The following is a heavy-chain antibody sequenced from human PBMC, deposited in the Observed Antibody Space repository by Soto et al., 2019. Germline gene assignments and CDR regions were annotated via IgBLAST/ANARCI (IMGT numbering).Heavy chain of an antibody. Sequence: PGGSLRLSCAASGFTFSNALMTWVRQAPGKGLEWVGRIKSKSDGATTDYAAPVRGRFIISGDDSKNTLCLQMNSLKTEDTAVYYCTTGLTIFGVVIDPWGQGTLVTVSS. CDR1: GFTFSNAL. CDR3: TTGLTIFGVVIDP. CDR2: IKSKSDGATT. D-gene: IGHD3-3*01. J-gene: IGHJ5*02. V-gene: IGHV3-15*01.